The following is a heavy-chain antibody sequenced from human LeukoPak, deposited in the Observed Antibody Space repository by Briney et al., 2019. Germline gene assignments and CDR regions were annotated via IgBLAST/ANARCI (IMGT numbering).Heavy chain of an antibody. CDR1: GGTFSSYA. CDR2: IIPIFGTA. D-gene: IGHD2-2*01. Sequence: ASVKVSCKASGGTFSSYAISWVQQAPGQGLEWMGGIIPIFGTANYAQKFQGRVTITTDESTSTAYMELSSLRSEDTAVYYCARADCSSTSCYGGVRWFDPWGQGTLVTVSS. J-gene: IGHJ5*02. CDR3: ARADCSSTSCYGGVRWFDP. V-gene: IGHV1-69*05.